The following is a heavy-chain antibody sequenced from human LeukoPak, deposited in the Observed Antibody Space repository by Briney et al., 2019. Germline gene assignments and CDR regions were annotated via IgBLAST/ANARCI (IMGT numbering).Heavy chain of an antibody. V-gene: IGHV1-2*02. CDR2: INPNSGGT. J-gene: IGHJ3*02. Sequence: GASVKVSCKASGYTFTGYYMHWVRQAPGQGLEWMGWINPNSGGTNYAQKFQGRVTMTRDTSISTAYMELSRLRSDDTAVYYCARGVLLWFRISDAFDIWGQGTMVTVSS. D-gene: IGHD3-10*01. CDR3: ARGVLLWFRISDAFDI. CDR1: GYTFTGYY.